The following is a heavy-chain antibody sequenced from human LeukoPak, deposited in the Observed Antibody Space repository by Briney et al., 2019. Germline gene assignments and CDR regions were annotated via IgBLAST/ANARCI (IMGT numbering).Heavy chain of an antibody. D-gene: IGHD3-10*01. CDR3: ARVATMVRGALGY. J-gene: IGHJ4*02. CDR2: ISSSSTI. V-gene: IGHV3-69-1*01. Sequence: GGSLRLSCAASGLTFDDYAMNWVRQAPGKGLEWVSYISSSSTIYYADSVKGRFTISRDNAKNSLYLQMNSLRAEDTAVYYCARVATMVRGALGYWGQGTLVTVSS. CDR1: GLTFDDYA.